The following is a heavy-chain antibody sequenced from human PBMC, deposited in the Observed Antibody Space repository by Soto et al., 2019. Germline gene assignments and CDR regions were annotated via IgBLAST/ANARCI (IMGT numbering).Heavy chain of an antibody. Sequence: EVQLVESGGGLVKPGWSLRLSCAASGFTFSNAWMSWVRQAPGKGLEWVGRIKSKTDGGTTDYAATVKGRFTISRDDSKNTQYLQTNSLNTEDTAVYCCTTIKRGYYYYYGDVWGKGTTVTVSS. V-gene: IGHV3-15*01. CDR1: GFTFSNAW. D-gene: IGHD3-10*01. CDR2: IKSKTDGGTT. J-gene: IGHJ6*03. CDR3: TTIKRGYYYYYGDV.